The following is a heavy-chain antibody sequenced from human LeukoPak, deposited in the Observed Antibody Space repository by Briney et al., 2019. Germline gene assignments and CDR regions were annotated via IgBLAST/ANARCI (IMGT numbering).Heavy chain of an antibody. CDR2: IYNSRST. CDR1: GGSISSGGYS. V-gene: IGHV4-61*08. D-gene: IGHD1-1*01. CDR3: ARGGHWIDY. Sequence: SETLSLTCAVSGGSISSGGYSWSWIRQPPGKGLEWIGYIYNSRSTNYNPSLKSRVTISVDTSKNQFSLKLSSVTAADTAVYYCARGGHWIDYWGQGTLVTVSS. J-gene: IGHJ4*02.